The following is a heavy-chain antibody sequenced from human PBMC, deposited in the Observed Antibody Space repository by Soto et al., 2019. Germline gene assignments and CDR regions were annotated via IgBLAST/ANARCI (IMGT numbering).Heavy chain of an antibody. D-gene: IGHD2-2*01. CDR3: ARERQYEPLLY. Sequence: QVQLVQSGVEVKKPGASVKVSFQASGYIFTNYGITWLREAPGQGLEWMGWVSAYNRNTNYAQRFQDRVTMTTDTSTRTAYMELRNLKSDDTAIYFCARERQYEPLLYWGQGTLVTVSS. CDR1: GYIFTNYG. V-gene: IGHV1-18*01. CDR2: VSAYNRNT. J-gene: IGHJ4*02.